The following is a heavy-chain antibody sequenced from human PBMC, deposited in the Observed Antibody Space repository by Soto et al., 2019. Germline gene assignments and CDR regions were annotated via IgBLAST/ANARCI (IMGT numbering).Heavy chain of an antibody. V-gene: IGHV3-30*18. Sequence: QVQLVESGGGVVQPGRSLRLSCAASGFTFSTYGMHWVRQAPGKGLEWVAVISYDGNNKYYADSVMGRFTISRDSSENTLYLQMNSLRAEDTAVYYCAKSVYNWNDGFFDYWGQGTLVTVSS. J-gene: IGHJ4*02. CDR2: ISYDGNNK. D-gene: IGHD1-1*01. CDR3: AKSVYNWNDGFFDY. CDR1: GFTFSTYG.